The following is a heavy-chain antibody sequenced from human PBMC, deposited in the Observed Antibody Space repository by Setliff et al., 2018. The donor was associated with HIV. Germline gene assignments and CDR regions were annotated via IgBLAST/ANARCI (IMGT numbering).Heavy chain of an antibody. CDR1: GGSISSYY. V-gene: IGHV4-4*09. CDR3: ARSPRIGMAGEFEY. D-gene: IGHD6-19*01. CDR2: IYNSGSV. Sequence: SETLSLTCTVSGGSISSYYWSWIRQPPGKGLEWIGYIYNSGSVNYNPSLNSRVTISVDTSKNQFSLKVKSVTAADTAVYYCARSPRIGMAGEFEYWGQGTLVTVSS. J-gene: IGHJ4*02.